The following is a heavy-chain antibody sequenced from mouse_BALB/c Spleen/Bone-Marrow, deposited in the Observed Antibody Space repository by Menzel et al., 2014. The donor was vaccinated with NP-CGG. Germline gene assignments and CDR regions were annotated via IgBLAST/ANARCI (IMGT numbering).Heavy chain of an antibody. CDR3: AREKIYGNYLWYFDV. CDR1: GYTFTSSW. CDR2: IHPNSGNT. J-gene: IGHJ1*01. D-gene: IGHD2-1*01. Sequence: QVQLKQSGSVLVRPGASVKLSCKASGYTFTSSWMHWAKQRPGQGLEWIGEIHPNSGNTNYNEKSKGKATLTVDTSSSTAYVDLSSLTSEDSAVYYCAREKIYGNYLWYFDVWGAGTTVTVSS. V-gene: IGHV1S130*01.